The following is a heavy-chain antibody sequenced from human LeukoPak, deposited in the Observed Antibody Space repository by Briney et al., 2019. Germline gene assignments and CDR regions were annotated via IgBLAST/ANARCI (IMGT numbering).Heavy chain of an antibody. V-gene: IGHV3-33*06. D-gene: IGHD4/OR15-4a*01. Sequence: GGSLRLSCAASGFTFSSYGMHWVRQAPGKGLEWVAVIWYDGSNKYYADSVKGRFTISRDNSKNTLYLQMNSLRAEDTAVYYCAKDLVGAELDYWGQGTLATVPS. J-gene: IGHJ4*02. CDR2: IWYDGSNK. CDR3: AKDLVGAELDY. CDR1: GFTFSSYG.